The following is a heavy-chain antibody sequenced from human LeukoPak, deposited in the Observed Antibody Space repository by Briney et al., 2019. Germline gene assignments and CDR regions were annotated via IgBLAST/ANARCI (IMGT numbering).Heavy chain of an antibody. V-gene: IGHV1-69*13. CDR3: ARDGYNLDYYYYMYV. J-gene: IGHJ6*03. CDR2: IIPIFGTA. D-gene: IGHD5-24*01. CDR1: GGTFSSYA. Sequence: PSVKLSCKASGGTFSSYAISWVRQAPGQGLEWMGGIIPIFGTANYAQKFQGRVTITADESTRTAYMGLSSLRSEDTAVYYCARDGYNLDYYYYMYVWGKGTTVTVSS.